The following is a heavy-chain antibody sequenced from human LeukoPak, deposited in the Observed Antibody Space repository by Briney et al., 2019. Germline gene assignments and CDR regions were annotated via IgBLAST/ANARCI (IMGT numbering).Heavy chain of an antibody. Sequence: GASVKVSCKASGYTLTSYGINWMRQAPGQGLEWMGWINPNSGGTNYAQKFQGRVTMTRDTSISTAYMELSRLRSDDTAVYYCARAVGALPPYFDYYYYGMDVWGQGTTVTVSS. CDR2: INPNSGGT. D-gene: IGHD1-26*01. CDR1: GYTLTSYG. J-gene: IGHJ6*02. CDR3: ARAVGALPPYFDYYYYGMDV. V-gene: IGHV1-2*02.